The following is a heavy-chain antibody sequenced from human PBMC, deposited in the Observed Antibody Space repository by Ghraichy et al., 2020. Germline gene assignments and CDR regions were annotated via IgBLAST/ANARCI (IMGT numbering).Heavy chain of an antibody. Sequence: GGSLRLSCAASGFTFSSYDMHWVHQATGKGLEWVSAIGTAGDTYYPGSVKGRFTISRENAKNSLYLQMNSLRAGDTAVYYCARIDSSGYQPDYWGQGTLVTVSS. CDR2: IGTAGDT. CDR1: GFTFSSYD. J-gene: IGHJ4*02. V-gene: IGHV3-13*01. CDR3: ARIDSSGYQPDY. D-gene: IGHD3-22*01.